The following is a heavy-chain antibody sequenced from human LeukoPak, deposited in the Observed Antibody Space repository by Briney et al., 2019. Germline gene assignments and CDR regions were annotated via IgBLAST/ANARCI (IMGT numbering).Heavy chain of an antibody. Sequence: PGGSLRLSCAASGFTFSNYSMNWVRQAPGKGLEWVSYISSRSRTIYYADSVKGRFTISRDNAKNSLYLQMNSLRAEDTAVYYCARETYYYDSSGYYYPGRFDYWGQGTLVTVSS. CDR3: ARETYYYDSSGYYYPGRFDY. V-gene: IGHV3-48*01. J-gene: IGHJ4*02. CDR1: GFTFSNYS. CDR2: ISSRSRTI. D-gene: IGHD3-22*01.